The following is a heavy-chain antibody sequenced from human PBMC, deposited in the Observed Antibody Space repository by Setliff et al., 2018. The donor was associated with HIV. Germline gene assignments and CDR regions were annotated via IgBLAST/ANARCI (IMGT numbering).Heavy chain of an antibody. CDR1: GGSISSYY. D-gene: IGHD2-15*01. CDR2: IYTSGST. CDR3: ARENPDGWLHHYTDV. Sequence: SETLSLTCTVSGGSISSYYWSWIRQPAGKGLEWIGRIYTSGSTNYNPSLKSRVTMSVDTSKNQFSLKLSSVTAADTAVYYCARENPDGWLHHYTDVWGKGTTVTVSS. J-gene: IGHJ6*03. V-gene: IGHV4-4*07.